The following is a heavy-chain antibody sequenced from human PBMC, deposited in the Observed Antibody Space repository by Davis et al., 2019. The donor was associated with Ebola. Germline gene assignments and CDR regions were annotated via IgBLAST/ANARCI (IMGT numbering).Heavy chain of an antibody. D-gene: IGHD3-10*01. CDR3: AHTVLSGSPLYPYYYYYYGMDV. CDR1: GFSLSTSGVG. J-gene: IGHJ6*02. V-gene: IGHV2-5*02. Sequence: SGPTLVKPTQTLTLTCTFSGFSLSTSGVGVGWIRQPPGKALEWLALIYWDDDKRYSPSLKSRLTITKDTSKNQVVLTMTNMDPVDTATYYCAHTVLSGSPLYPYYYYYYGMDVWGQGTTVTVSS. CDR2: IYWDDDK.